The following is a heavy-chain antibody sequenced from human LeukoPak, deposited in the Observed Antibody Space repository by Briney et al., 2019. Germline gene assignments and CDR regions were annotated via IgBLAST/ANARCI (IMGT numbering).Heavy chain of an antibody. D-gene: IGHD3-10*01. CDR3: ARDLNPYYYGSGDFDY. CDR2: IIPIFGRA. Sequence: GASVKVSCKASGGTFSSYAISWVRQAPGQGLEWMGRIIPIFGRANNAQKFQGRVTITTDESTSTAYMELSSLRSEDTAVYYCARDLNPYYYGSGDFDYWGQGTLVTVSS. V-gene: IGHV1-69*05. J-gene: IGHJ4*02. CDR1: GGTFSSYA.